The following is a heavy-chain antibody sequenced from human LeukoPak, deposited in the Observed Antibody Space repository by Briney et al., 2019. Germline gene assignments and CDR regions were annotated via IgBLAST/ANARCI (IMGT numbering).Heavy chain of an antibody. Sequence: ESLRISYKGSGYRFTSYWISWVRPMPGKGLGWRGRIDPSESYTNYSTSFQGHVTISADKSISTAYLQWSSLKASDTAMYYCASRQGSHDYWGQGTLVTVSS. CDR2: IDPSESYT. D-gene: IGHD1-26*01. CDR3: ASRQGSHDY. CDR1: GYRFTSYW. V-gene: IGHV5-10-1*01. J-gene: IGHJ4*02.